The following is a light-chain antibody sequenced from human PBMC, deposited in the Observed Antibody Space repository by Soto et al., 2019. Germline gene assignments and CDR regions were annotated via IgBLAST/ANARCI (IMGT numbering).Light chain of an antibody. Sequence: EIVLTQSPATLSLSPGERATLSCRASQSVSSYLAWYQQKPGQAPRLLIYDASNRATGIPARFSGSGSGTDFALTISSLEPEDFAXXXXXXXXXXPTFGQGTRLEIK. J-gene: IGKJ5*01. V-gene: IGKV3-11*01. CDR1: QSVSSY. CDR3: XXXXXXPT. CDR2: DAS.